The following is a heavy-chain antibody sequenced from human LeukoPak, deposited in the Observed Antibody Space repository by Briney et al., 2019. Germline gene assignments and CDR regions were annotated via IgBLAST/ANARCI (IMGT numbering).Heavy chain of an antibody. D-gene: IGHD4-23*01. J-gene: IGHJ3*02. CDR2: IYYSGST. Sequence: NPSETLSLTCTVSGGSISSYYWSWIRQPPGKGLEWIGYIYYSGSTNYNPSLKSRVTISVDTSKNQFSLKLSSVTAADTAVYYCARVVVTHAFDIWGQGTMVTVSS. CDR3: ARVVVTHAFDI. CDR1: GGSISSYY. V-gene: IGHV4-59*01.